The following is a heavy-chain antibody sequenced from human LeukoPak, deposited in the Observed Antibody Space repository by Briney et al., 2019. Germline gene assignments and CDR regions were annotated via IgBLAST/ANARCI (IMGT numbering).Heavy chain of an antibody. D-gene: IGHD2-15*01. Sequence: PGRSLRLSCAASGFTFSSYAMHWVRQAPGKGLEWVAVIWYDGSNKYYADSVKGRFTISRDNSKNTLYLQMNSLRAEDTAVYYCARDPVNCSGGSCYSVLDYWGQGTLVTVSS. CDR1: GFTFSSYA. J-gene: IGHJ4*02. CDR3: ARDPVNCSGGSCYSVLDY. CDR2: IWYDGSNK. V-gene: IGHV3-33*08.